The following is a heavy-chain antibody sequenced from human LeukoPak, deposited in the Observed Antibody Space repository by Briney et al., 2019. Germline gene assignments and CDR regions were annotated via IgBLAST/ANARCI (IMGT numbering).Heavy chain of an antibody. CDR2: INSDGSST. Sequence: PGGSLRLSCAASGFTFSRYWMHWVRQAPGKGLVWVSHINSDGSSTTYADSVKGRFTISRDNAKNTLYLQMNSLRVEDTAVYYCTDLFGDDFDIWGQGTMVTVSS. D-gene: IGHD2-21*01. CDR1: GFTFSRYW. CDR3: TDLFGDDFDI. V-gene: IGHV3-74*03. J-gene: IGHJ3*02.